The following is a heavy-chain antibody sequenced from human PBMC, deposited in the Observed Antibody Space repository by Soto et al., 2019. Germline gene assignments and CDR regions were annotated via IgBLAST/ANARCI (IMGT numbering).Heavy chain of an antibody. CDR1: GGTFSSYA. Sequence: QVQLVQSGAEVKKPGSSVKVSCKASGGTFSSYAISWVRQAPGQGLEWMGGIIPIFGTANYAQKFQGRVTITADEYTGTAYRELSSLRSEDTAVYYCATRRLLEEYYFDYWGQGTLVTVSS. V-gene: IGHV1-69*12. CDR3: ATRRLLEEYYFDY. D-gene: IGHD1-1*01. J-gene: IGHJ4*02. CDR2: IIPIFGTA.